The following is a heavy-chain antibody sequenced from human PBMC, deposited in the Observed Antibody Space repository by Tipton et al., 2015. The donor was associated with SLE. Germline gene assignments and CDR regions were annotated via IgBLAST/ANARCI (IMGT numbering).Heavy chain of an antibody. CDR1: GGSISSHY. CDR3: ARGVYDYIWGSYRRVAFDI. Sequence: TLFLTCTVSGGSISSHYWSWIRQPPGKGLEWSGYIYYSGSTNHNPSLKSRVTISVDTSKNQFSLKLSSVTAADTAVYYCARGVYDYIWGSYRRVAFDIWGQGTMVTVSS. J-gene: IGHJ3*02. V-gene: IGHV4-59*11. CDR2: IYYSGST. D-gene: IGHD3-16*02.